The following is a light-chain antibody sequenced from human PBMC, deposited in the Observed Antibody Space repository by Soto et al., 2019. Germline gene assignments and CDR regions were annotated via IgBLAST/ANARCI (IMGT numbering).Light chain of an antibody. CDR1: QSVNSGY. CDR2: GTS. Sequence: EIVLTQSPGTLSLSPGERAILSCRASQSVNSGYLAWYQQKPGQAPRLLIYGTSIRAAGIPARFSGSGSGTDFTLTISRLEPEDFAVYSCQQYLASPPWTFGQGTKVE. V-gene: IGKV3-20*01. J-gene: IGKJ1*01. CDR3: QQYLASPPWT.